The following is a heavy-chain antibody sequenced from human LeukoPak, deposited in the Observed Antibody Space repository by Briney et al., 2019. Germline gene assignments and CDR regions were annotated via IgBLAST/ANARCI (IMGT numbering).Heavy chain of an antibody. CDR2: ISVYNGNT. J-gene: IGHJ4*02. D-gene: IGHD3-10*01. CDR3: ARDRLTYYSGSGSDF. CDR1: GYTFTAYG. V-gene: IGHV1-18*01. Sequence: ASVKVSCKASGYTFTAYGISWVRQAPGQGLEWMGWISVYNGNTNYTPKLQGRVTMTTDTSTSTAYMELRNLSSDDTAVYYCARDRLTYYSGSGSDFWGQGTLVTDSS.